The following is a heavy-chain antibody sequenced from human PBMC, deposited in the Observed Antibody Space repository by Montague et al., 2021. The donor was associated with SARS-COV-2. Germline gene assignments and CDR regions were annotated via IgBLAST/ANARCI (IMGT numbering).Heavy chain of an antibody. D-gene: IGHD3-10*01. CDR2: ISSSGSTI. CDR1: GFTFSDYY. V-gene: IGHV3-11*04. Sequence: SLRLSCAASGFTFSDYYMNWIRQAPGKGLEWVSYISSSGSTIYYADSEKGRFTISRDNAKNSLYLQMNSLRVEDTSVYYCARDLGFGESLVAYYYYYGMDVWGQGTTVTVSS. CDR3: ARDLGFGESLVAYYYYYGMDV. J-gene: IGHJ6*02.